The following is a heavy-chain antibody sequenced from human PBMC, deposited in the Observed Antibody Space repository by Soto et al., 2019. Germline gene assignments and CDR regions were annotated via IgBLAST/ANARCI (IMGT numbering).Heavy chain of an antibody. D-gene: IGHD3-16*02. CDR3: ARGLAVSDYVWGSYRPHYFDY. J-gene: IGHJ4*02. CDR2: ISSGAGT. Sequence: GGSLRLSCAASGFTFSSYAMSWVRQVPGKGLEWVSAISSGAGTYYVDSVKGRFTISRDNSKNTLYLQMNSLRAEDTAVYYCARGLAVSDYVWGSYRPHYFDYWGQGILVTLSS. CDR1: GFTFSSYA. V-gene: IGHV3-23*01.